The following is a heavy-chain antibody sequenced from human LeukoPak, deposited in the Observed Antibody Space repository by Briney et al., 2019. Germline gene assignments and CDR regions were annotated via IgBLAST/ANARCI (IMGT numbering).Heavy chain of an antibody. V-gene: IGHV4-59*08. Sequence: LETLSLTCAVSGGSISSYSWNWIRQSPGKGLEWVGYISHSGTTSYNSSLKSRVTISVDTSKNQLSLKLTSVTAADTAVYYCARWDDSAWGFGNWGPGTLVTVSS. CDR3: ARWDDSAWGFGN. CDR1: GGSISSYS. CDR2: ISHSGTT. J-gene: IGHJ4*02. D-gene: IGHD6-19*01.